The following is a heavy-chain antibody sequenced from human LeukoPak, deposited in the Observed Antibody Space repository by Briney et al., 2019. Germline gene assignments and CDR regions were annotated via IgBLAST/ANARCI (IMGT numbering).Heavy chain of an antibody. CDR3: AKDLRSYYYFDY. D-gene: IGHD1-26*01. CDR2: ISYDGSNK. Sequence: GGSLRLSCAASGFTFSSYGMHWVRQAPGKGLEWVAVISYDGSNKYYADSVKGRFTISRDNSKNTLYLQMNSLRAEDTAVYYCAKDLRSYYYFDYWGQGTLVTVSS. V-gene: IGHV3-30*18. J-gene: IGHJ4*02. CDR1: GFTFSSYG.